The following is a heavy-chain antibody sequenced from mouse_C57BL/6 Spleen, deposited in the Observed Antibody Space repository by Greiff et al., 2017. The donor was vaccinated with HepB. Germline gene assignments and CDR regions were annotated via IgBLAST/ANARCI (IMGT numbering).Heavy chain of an antibody. Sequence: QVQLKESGAELAKPGASVKLSCKASGYTFTSYWMHWVKQRPGQGLEWIGYINPSSGYTKYNQKFKDKATLTADKSSSTAYMQLSSLTYEDSAVYYCAAPLLMTTVVDYYAMDYWGQGTSVTVSS. CDR2: INPSSGYT. V-gene: IGHV1-7*01. J-gene: IGHJ4*01. CDR1: GYTFTSYW. D-gene: IGHD1-1*01. CDR3: AAPLLMTTVVDYYAMDY.